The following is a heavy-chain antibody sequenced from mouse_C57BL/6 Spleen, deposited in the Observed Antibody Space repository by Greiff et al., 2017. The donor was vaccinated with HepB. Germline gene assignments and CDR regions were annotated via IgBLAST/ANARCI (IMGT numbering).Heavy chain of an antibody. J-gene: IGHJ4*01. CDR2: ISSGSSTI. Sequence: EVQGVESGGGLVKPGGSLKLSCAASGFTFSDYGMHWVRQAPEKGLEWVAYISSGSSTIYYADTVKGRFTISRDNAKNTLFLQMTSLRSEDTAMYYCARNSGSSYYYAMDYWGQGTSVTVSS. V-gene: IGHV5-17*01. CDR1: GFTFSDYG. D-gene: IGHD1-1*01. CDR3: ARNSGSSYYYAMDY.